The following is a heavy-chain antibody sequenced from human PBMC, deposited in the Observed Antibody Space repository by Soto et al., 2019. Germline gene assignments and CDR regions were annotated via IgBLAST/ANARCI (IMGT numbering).Heavy chain of an antibody. CDR1: GGSISSGGYY. Sequence: QVQLQESGPGLVKPSQTLSLTCTVSGGSISSGGYYWSWIRQHPGKGLEWIGYIYYSGSTYYNPSLKSRVTISVDTSKNQFSLKLSSVTAADTAVYYCARTLSGGGYCSSTSCYWGLNWFDPWGQGTLVTVSS. V-gene: IGHV4-31*03. D-gene: IGHD2-2*01. J-gene: IGHJ5*02. CDR3: ARTLSGGGYCSSTSCYWGLNWFDP. CDR2: IYYSGST.